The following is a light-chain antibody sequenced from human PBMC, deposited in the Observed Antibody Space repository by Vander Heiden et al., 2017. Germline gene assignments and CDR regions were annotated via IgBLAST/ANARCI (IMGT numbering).Light chain of an antibody. CDR1: SSNIGSNT. V-gene: IGLV1-44*01. CDR3: AESADSLNGLG. J-gene: IGLJ2*01. CDR2: RNN. Sequence: QSVLTQPPSASGTPGQRVTISCSGSSSNIGSNTVNWYQQLPGTAPKLLSVRNNQRPSGVPDRFSGSKSGTSDYLDISGLQSEDEAEDYGAESADSLNGLGLGGGTKM.